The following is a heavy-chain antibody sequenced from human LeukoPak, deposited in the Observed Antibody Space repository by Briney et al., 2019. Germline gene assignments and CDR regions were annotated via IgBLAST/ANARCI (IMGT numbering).Heavy chain of an antibody. CDR1: GFNVRSNY. D-gene: IGHD5/OR15-5a*01. CDR3: ARGKVYYYYDY. CDR2: LHSGGDT. Sequence: GGSLRLSCAVSGFNVRSNYMTWVRQAPGKGLEWVSVLHSGGDTYYADSVRGRFTISRDNSENMLFLQMNGLRADDSAIYYCARGKVYYYYDYWGQGTLVTVSS. J-gene: IGHJ4*02. V-gene: IGHV3-53*01.